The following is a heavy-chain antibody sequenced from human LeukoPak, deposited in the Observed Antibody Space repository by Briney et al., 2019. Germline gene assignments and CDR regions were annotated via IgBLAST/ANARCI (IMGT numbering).Heavy chain of an antibody. D-gene: IGHD4-11*01. J-gene: IGHJ6*02. CDR2: ISYDGSKK. CDR3: AKDELVTTGFYYYYYNGMDV. CDR1: GFTFSSYG. Sequence: GGSLRLSCAASGFTFSSYGMHWVRQAPGKGLEWVAVISYDGSKKYYADSVKGRFTISRDNSKNTVYLQMNSLRAEDTAVYYCAKDELVTTGFYYYYYNGMDVWGQGTTVTVSS. V-gene: IGHV3-30*18.